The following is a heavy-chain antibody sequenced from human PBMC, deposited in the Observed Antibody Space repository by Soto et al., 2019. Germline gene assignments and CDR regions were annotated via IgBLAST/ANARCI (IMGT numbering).Heavy chain of an antibody. CDR2: IWYDGSNK. CDR3: ARDRSERFYYFDY. D-gene: IGHD1-26*01. J-gene: IGHJ4*02. CDR1: GFTFSSYG. V-gene: IGHV3-33*01. Sequence: GGSLRLSCAASGFTFSSYGMHWVRQAPGKGLEWVAVIWYDGSNKYYADSVKGRFTISRDNSKNTLYLQMNSLRAEDTAVYYCARDRSERFYYFDYWGQGTLVTVSS.